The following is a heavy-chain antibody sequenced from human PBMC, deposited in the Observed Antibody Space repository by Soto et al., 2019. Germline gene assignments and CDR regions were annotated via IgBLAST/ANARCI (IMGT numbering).Heavy chain of an antibody. D-gene: IGHD2-8*01. CDR3: TKMVYAAYYYYYYGMDV. Sequence: XVSLSLSFAASGFTFSNTCMSWVRQAPGKGLEWVGLIKTKTDGGTTDYAAPVKGRFTISRDDSKNTLYLHMNSLKTEDTAVYYCTKMVYAAYYYYYYGMDVWGQRTTVTVSS. CDR1: GFTFSNTC. V-gene: IGHV3-15*01. CDR2: IKTKTDGGTT. J-gene: IGHJ6*02.